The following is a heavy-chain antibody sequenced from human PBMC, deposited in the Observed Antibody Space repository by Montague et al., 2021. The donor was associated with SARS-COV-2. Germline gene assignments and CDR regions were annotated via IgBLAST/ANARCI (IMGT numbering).Heavy chain of an antibody. V-gene: IGHV3-33*01. CDR2: IWFDGRKK. CDR1: GFSFRNYG. J-gene: IGHJ6*02. D-gene: IGHD3-9*01. Sequence: SLRLSCAASGFSFRNYGMNWVRQAPGKGLEWVVVIWFDGRKKYYADSVEGRFTVSRDNSKNTLYLEMNSLRAEDTGVYYCASDRLDILSPGRGMDVWGQGTTVTVSS. CDR3: ASDRLDILSPGRGMDV.